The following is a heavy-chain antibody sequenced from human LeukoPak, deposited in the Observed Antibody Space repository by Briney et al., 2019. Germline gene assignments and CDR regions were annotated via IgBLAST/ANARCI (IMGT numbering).Heavy chain of an antibody. J-gene: IGHJ4*02. CDR3: ARRVMPFVVVREAHFDY. D-gene: IGHD2-2*01. CDR2: IYPGDSDT. Sequence: GESLKISCKGSGYSFTSYWIGWVRQMPGKGLEWMGIIYPGDSDTRYSPSFQGQVTISADKSISTAYLQWSSLKASDTAMYYCARRVMPFVVVREAHFDYWGQGTLVTVSS. V-gene: IGHV5-51*01. CDR1: GYSFTSYW.